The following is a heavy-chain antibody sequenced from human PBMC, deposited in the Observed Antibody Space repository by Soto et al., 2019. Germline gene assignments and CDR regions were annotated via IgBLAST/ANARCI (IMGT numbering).Heavy chain of an antibody. V-gene: IGHV4-30-4*08. CDR3: ARMGLHLGELSRNWFDY. J-gene: IGHJ5*01. D-gene: IGHD3-16*02. CDR1: GGSISSGDYY. Sequence: QVQLQESGPGLVKPSQTLSLTCTISGGSISSGDYYWSWIRHPPGKGLEWIGSIYYNGRTNYNPSHRSRLNISLATSTNQFAPKLSSATDADKHVYYCARMGLHLGELSRNWFDYWGHGTLVTVSS. CDR2: IYYNGRT.